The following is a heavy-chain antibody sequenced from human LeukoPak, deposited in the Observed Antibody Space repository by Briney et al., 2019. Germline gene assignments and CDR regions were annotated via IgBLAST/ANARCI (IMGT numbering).Heavy chain of an antibody. CDR3: ARHRLAAMVTGFDY. D-gene: IGHD5-18*01. CDR2: IYPGDSDT. J-gene: IGHJ4*02. V-gene: IGHV5-51*01. CDR1: GYSFTSYL. Sequence: KPGESLKISCKGSGYSFTSYLIGWVRQMPGKGLEWVGIIYPGDSDTRYSPSFQGQVTISADKSISTAYLQWSSLQASDTAMYCCARHRLAAMVTGFDYWGQGTLVTVSS.